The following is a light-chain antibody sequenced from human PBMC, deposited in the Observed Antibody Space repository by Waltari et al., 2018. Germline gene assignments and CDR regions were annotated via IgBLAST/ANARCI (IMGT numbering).Light chain of an antibody. CDR2: DVS. CDR1: SSDVGGYNY. Sequence: QSALTQPAPVSGSPGQSITISCTGTSSDVGGYNYVSWYQQHPGKAPNLMIYDVSNRPSGVSNRFSGSKSGNTASLTISGLQAEDEADYYCSSYTSSSTHVVFGGGTKLTVL. CDR3: SSYTSSSTHVV. J-gene: IGLJ2*01. V-gene: IGLV2-14*03.